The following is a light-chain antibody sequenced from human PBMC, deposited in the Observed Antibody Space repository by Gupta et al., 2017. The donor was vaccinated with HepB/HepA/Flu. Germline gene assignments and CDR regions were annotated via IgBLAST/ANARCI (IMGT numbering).Light chain of an antibody. CDR2: TAS. Sequence: DIRMTQSPSSLSASVGDRVIITCRASQSISSFLNWYQQKPGKAPKLLIYTASSLQSGVPSRFSGSGSGTDFTLTISSLQPEDFATYYCQQSYSTPRTFGQGTKVEIK. CDR1: QSISSF. J-gene: IGKJ1*01. V-gene: IGKV1-39*01. CDR3: QQSYSTPRT.